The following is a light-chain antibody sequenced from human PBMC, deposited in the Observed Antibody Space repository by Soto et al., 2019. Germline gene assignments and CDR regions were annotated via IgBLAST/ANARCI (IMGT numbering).Light chain of an antibody. CDR1: QSVSSSY. V-gene: IGKV3-20*01. CDR3: QQYGSSPRT. CDR2: GAS. Sequence: EIVLTQSPGALSLSPGERATLSCGASQSVSSSYLACYQQQPGQAPRLLIYGASTRAAGIPNRCSGSGAGTDFTLTISRLEPEDFAVYYCQQYGSSPRTFGQGTKVDIK. J-gene: IGKJ1*01.